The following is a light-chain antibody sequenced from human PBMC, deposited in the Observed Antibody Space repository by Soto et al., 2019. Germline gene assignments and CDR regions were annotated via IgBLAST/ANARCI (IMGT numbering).Light chain of an antibody. CDR1: QSIKTW. CDR2: DAS. J-gene: IGKJ1*01. CDR3: QQYESYSWT. V-gene: IGKV1-5*01. Sequence: IQMTQSPSTLSASVGDGVTITCRASQSIKTWLAWYQRKPGRAPNLLIYDASSLQSGVPLRFSGSGSGTEFTLTISSLQPDDSATYYCQQYESYSWTFGQGTKVDIK.